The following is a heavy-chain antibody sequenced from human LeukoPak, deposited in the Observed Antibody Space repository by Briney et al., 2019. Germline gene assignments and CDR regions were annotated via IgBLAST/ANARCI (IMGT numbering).Heavy chain of an antibody. CDR3: AREGRNADIPTVTRNGGALDI. V-gene: IGHV3-7*01. CDR1: GFNFSTFW. J-gene: IGHJ3*02. CDR2: IRQDGGET. Sequence: GGSLRHSCAASGFNFSTFWMNWVRQVPGKGLEWVANIRQDGGETFYVDSVSGRFTISRDNAKNSLFLQMNSLRVEDTAVYYCAREGRNADIPTVTRNGGALDIWGQGTVLTVSS. D-gene: IGHD2-8*01.